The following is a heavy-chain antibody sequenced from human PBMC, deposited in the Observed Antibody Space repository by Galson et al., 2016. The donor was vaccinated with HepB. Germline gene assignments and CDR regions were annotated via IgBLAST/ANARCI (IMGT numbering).Heavy chain of an antibody. D-gene: IGHD2-2*01. V-gene: IGHV3-73*01. CDR3: TRREDIVVVPAAMEPAIDI. J-gene: IGHJ3*02. CDR1: GFTFSDSA. Sequence: SLRLSCAASGFTFSDSAMHWVRQASGKGLEWIGRIRSEANSYATAYAASLKGRFTISRDDSKNTAYLQMNRLKTEDTAVYYCTRREDIVVVPAAMEPAIDIWGQGTVVTVSS. CDR2: IRSEANSYAT.